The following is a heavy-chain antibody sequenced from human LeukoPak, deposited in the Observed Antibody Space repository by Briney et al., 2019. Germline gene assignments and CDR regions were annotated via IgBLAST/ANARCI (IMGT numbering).Heavy chain of an antibody. D-gene: IGHD3-22*01. J-gene: IGHJ4*02. Sequence: PGGSLRLSCAASGFTFTDYWMSWVRQAPGKGLEWVANIKQDASETYYVGSVKGRFTISRDNAKNSLYLQMNSLRAEDTAVYYCARGRATMIVVAPPRDWGQGTLVTVSS. CDR1: GFTFTDYW. CDR3: ARGRATMIVVAPPRD. CDR2: IKQDASET. V-gene: IGHV3-7*01.